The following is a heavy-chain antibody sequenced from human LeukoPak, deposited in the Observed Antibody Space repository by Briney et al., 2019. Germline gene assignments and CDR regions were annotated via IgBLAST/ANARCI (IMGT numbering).Heavy chain of an antibody. J-gene: IGHJ4*02. V-gene: IGHV3-48*04. Sequence: GGSLRLSCAASGFTFSRYSMNWVRQAPGKGLEWVSYISSSDSTIYYADSVKGRFTISRDNAKNSLYLQMNSLRAEDTAVYYCARVAINDYGDYFDYWGQGTLVTVSS. CDR2: ISSSDSTI. D-gene: IGHD4-17*01. CDR3: ARVAINDYGDYFDY. CDR1: GFTFSRYS.